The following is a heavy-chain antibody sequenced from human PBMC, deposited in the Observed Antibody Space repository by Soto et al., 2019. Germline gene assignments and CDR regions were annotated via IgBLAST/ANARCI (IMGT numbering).Heavy chain of an antibody. Sequence: QVPLVESGGGVVQPGRSLRLSCAASGFTFSSYGMHWVRQAPGKGLEWVAVISYDGSNKYYADSVKGRFTISRDNSKNTLYLQMNSLRAEDTAVYYCAKDRGSSGYRGGDYRGQGTLVTVSS. D-gene: IGHD3-22*01. CDR1: GFTFSSYG. CDR3: AKDRGSSGYRGGDY. CDR2: ISYDGSNK. V-gene: IGHV3-30*18. J-gene: IGHJ4*02.